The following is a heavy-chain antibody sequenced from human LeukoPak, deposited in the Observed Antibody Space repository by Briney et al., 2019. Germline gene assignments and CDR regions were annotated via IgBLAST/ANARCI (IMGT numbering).Heavy chain of an antibody. J-gene: IGHJ4*02. CDR2: ISASGDFR. CDR3: ARTRSAGPGGHFDS. D-gene: IGHD1-26*01. CDR1: GFSFNDEY. Sequence: PGGSLRLSCAASGFSFNDEYMSWIRQAPGQGLQWIAYISASGDFRRSTDSVKGHFTISRDNAKRLLYLQMDSLGEEDTAVYYCARTRSAGPGGHFDSWGQGVLVTVSS. V-gene: IGHV3-11*01.